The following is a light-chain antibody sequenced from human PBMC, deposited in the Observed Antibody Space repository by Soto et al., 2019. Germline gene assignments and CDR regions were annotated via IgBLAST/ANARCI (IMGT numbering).Light chain of an antibody. CDR2: DAS. CDR1: QSVSSY. CDR3: QHRSNWPLT. J-gene: IGKJ4*01. V-gene: IGKV3-11*01. Sequence: EIVLTQSPATLSLSPGERATLSCRASQSVSSYLAWYQQKPGQAPRLLIYDASNRATGIPVRFSGSGSGTDFTLTISSLEPEDCAVYYCQHRSNWPLTFGGGTKVEIK.